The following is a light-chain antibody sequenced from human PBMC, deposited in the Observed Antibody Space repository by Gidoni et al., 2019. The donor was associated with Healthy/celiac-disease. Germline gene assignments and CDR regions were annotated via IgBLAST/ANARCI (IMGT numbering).Light chain of an antibody. Sequence: EIVLTQSPATLSLYTGERATLSCRASQSVSSYLAWYQQKPGQAPRLLIYDASNRATGIPARFSGSGSGTDFTLTISCLEPEDFAVYYCQQRSNWPPYTFGQGTKLEIK. CDR1: QSVSSY. CDR2: DAS. J-gene: IGKJ2*01. CDR3: QQRSNWPPYT. V-gene: IGKV3-11*01.